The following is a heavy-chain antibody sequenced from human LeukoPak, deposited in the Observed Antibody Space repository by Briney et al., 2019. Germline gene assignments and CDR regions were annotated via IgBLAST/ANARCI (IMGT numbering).Heavy chain of an antibody. CDR1: GYTFTGYY. CDR2: INPNSGGT. CDR3: ARGMYYYDSSGYYYSGY. D-gene: IGHD3-22*01. J-gene: IGHJ4*02. Sequence: ASVKVSCKASGYTFTGYYMHWVRQAPGQGLEWMGRINPNSGGTNYAQKFQGRVTMTRDTSISTAYMELSRLRSDDTAVYYCARGMYYYDSSGYYYSGYGGQGTLVTVSS. V-gene: IGHV1-2*06.